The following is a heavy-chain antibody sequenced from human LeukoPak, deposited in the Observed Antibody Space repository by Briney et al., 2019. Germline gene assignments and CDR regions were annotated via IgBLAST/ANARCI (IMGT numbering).Heavy chain of an antibody. CDR2: ISWNSGSI. J-gene: IGHJ5*02. Sequence: GGSLRLSCAASGFTFDDYAMHWVRQAPGKGLEWVSGISWNSGSIGYADSVKGRFTISRDNAKNSLYLQMNSLRAEGTALYYCAKGTLGHHPHNWFDPWGQGTLVTVSS. CDR1: GFTFDDYA. V-gene: IGHV3-9*01. CDR3: AKGTLGHHPHNWFDP.